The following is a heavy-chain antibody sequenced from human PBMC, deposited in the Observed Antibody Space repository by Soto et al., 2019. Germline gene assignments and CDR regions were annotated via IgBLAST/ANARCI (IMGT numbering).Heavy chain of an antibody. V-gene: IGHV5-10-1*01. CDR1: GYSFTSYW. Sequence: GESLKISCKGSGYSFTSYWISWVRQMPGKGLEWMGRIDPSDSYTNYSPSFQGHVTISADKSISTAYLQWSSLKASDTAMYYCATRRYCGGDCYSNWYFDLWGRGTLVTVS. D-gene: IGHD2-21*02. CDR3: ATRRYCGGDCYSNWYFDL. CDR2: IDPSDSYT. J-gene: IGHJ2*01.